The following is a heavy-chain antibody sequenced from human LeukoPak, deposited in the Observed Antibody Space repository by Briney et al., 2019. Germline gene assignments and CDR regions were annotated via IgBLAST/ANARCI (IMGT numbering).Heavy chain of an antibody. D-gene: IGHD6-19*01. Sequence: GGSLTLSCAASGFTFSSYGMHWVRQAPGKGPESVSAITPTGGSTYYTNSVQGRFTISRDNSKNTLYLQMGNLRGDDMAVYYCARSNSGWFDSWGRGTLVTVSS. J-gene: IGHJ5*01. CDR3: ARSNSGWFDS. CDR1: GFTFSSYG. CDR2: ITPTGGST. V-gene: IGHV3-64*01.